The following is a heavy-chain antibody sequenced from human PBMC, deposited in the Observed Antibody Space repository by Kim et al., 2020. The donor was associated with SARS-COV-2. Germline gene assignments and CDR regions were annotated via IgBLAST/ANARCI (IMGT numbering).Heavy chain of an antibody. V-gene: IGHV1-8*01. CDR2: MNPNSGNT. CDR1: GYTFTSYD. D-gene: IGHD3-10*01. CDR3: ARGRRKGKWFPYYYYYGMDV. J-gene: IGHJ6*02. Sequence: ASVKVSCKASGYTFTSYDINWVRQATGQGLEWMGWMNPNSGNTGYAQKFQGRVTMTRNTSISTAYMELSSLRSEDTAVYYCARGRRKGKWFPYYYYYGMDVWGQGTTVTVSS.